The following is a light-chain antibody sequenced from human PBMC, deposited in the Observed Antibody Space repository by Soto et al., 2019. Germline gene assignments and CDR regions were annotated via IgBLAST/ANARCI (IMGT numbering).Light chain of an antibody. Sequence: QSALTQPASVSGSPGQSITISCTGTSSDVGGYNYVSWYQQNPGKAPKLMIYDVNNRPSGVSYRFSGSKSGNTASLTISGLQAEDEADYYCSSYTSSSPLVFGTGTKLTVL. J-gene: IGLJ1*01. V-gene: IGLV2-14*01. CDR2: DVN. CDR1: SSDVGGYNY. CDR3: SSYTSSSPLV.